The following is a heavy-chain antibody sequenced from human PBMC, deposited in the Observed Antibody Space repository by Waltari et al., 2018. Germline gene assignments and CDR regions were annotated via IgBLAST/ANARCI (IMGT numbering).Heavy chain of an antibody. CDR1: GYTFTSYD. CDR2: MNPNSGNT. J-gene: IGHJ3*02. Sequence: QVQLVQSGAEVKKPGASVKVSCKASGYTFTSYDHNWVRKATGQGLEWMGWMNPNSGNTGYAQKFQGRVTMTRNTSISTAYMELSSLRSEDTAVYYCARGSPHSSDDAFDIWGQGTMVTVSS. V-gene: IGHV1-8*01. D-gene: IGHD3-22*01. CDR3: ARGSPHSSDDAFDI.